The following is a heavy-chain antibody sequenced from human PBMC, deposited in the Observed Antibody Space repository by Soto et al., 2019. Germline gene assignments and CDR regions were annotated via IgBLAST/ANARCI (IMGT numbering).Heavy chain of an antibody. CDR3: ARTLGYCSSTSCYSFDY. Sequence: SETLSLTCTVSGGSISSYYWSWIRQPPGKGLEWIGYIYYSGSTNYNPSLKSRVTISVDTSKNQFSLKLSSVTAADTAVYYCARTLGYCSSTSCYSFDYWGQGTLVTVSS. V-gene: IGHV4-59*08. CDR2: IYYSGST. CDR1: GGSISSYY. D-gene: IGHD2-2*01. J-gene: IGHJ4*02.